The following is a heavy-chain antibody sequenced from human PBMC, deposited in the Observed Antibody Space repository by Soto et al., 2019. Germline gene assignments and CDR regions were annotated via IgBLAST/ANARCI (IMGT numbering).Heavy chain of an antibody. V-gene: IGHV1-46*03. D-gene: IGHD3-10*01. CDR2: INPSGGST. CDR3: ARGVAYYGSEYYGMDV. J-gene: IGHJ6*02. CDR1: GYTFTSYY. Sequence: AASVKVSCKASGYTFTSYYMHWVRQAPGQGLEWMGIINPSGGSTSYAQKFQGRVTMTRDTSTSTVYMELSSLRSEDTAVYYCARGVAYYGSEYYGMDVWGQGTTVTVSS.